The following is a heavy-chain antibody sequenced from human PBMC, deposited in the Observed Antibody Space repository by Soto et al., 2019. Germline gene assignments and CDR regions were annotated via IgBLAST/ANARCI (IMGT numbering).Heavy chain of an antibody. Sequence: GGSLRLSCAASGFTFSSYAMHWVRQAPGKGLEWVAVISYDGSNKYYADSVKGRFTISRDSSKNTLYLQMNSLRAEDTAVYYCARDLGGNKAWDYYYGMDVWGQGTTVTVSS. CDR2: ISYDGSNK. V-gene: IGHV3-30-3*01. CDR3: ARDLGGNKAWDYYYGMDV. J-gene: IGHJ6*02. CDR1: GFTFSSYA. D-gene: IGHD2-15*01.